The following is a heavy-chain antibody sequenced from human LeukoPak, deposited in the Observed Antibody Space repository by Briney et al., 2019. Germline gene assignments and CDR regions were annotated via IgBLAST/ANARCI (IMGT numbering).Heavy chain of an antibody. V-gene: IGHV3-23*01. CDR2: ISGSGGST. D-gene: IGHD6-19*01. Sequence: PGGSLRLSCAASGFTFSSYAMSWVRQAPGKGLEWVSAISGSGGSTYYADSVKGRFTISRDNSKNTLYLQIHSLRAADTAVYYCAKVVPPRGGRSGWYETNDYWGQGTLVTVSS. J-gene: IGHJ4*02. CDR3: AKVVPPRGGRSGWYETNDY. CDR1: GFTFSSYA.